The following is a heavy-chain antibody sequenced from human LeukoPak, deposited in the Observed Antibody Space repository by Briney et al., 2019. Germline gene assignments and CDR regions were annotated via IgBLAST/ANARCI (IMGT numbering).Heavy chain of an antibody. CDR3: AREGVGGFDS. CDR1: GFTFTSYW. V-gene: IGHV3-7*01. D-gene: IGHD3-10*01. Sequence: GGSLRLSCAASGFTFTSYWLSWVRQAPGKGLEWVANIRQDGREKSYADSVKGRFTISRDNAKTSVYLQMYSLRVEDTAVYYCAREGVGGFDSWGQGTLVTVSS. CDR2: IRQDGREK. J-gene: IGHJ5*01.